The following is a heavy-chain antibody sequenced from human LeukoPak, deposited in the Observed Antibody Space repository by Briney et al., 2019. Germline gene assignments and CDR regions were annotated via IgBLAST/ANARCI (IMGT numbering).Heavy chain of an antibody. CDR3: ARGPWGSL. J-gene: IGHJ4*02. D-gene: IGHD3-16*01. CDR1: TSYX. CDR2: MNPNSGNT. V-gene: IGHV1-8*01. Sequence: TSYXINWVRQATXQGVEWMGWMNPNSGNTGYAQKFQGRVTMTRNTSISTAYMELSSLRSEDTAVYYCARGPWGSLWGQGTLVTVSS.